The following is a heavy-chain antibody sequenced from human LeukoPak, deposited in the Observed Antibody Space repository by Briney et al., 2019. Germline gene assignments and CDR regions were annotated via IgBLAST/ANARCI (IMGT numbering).Heavy chain of an antibody. CDR2: ISYDGSNK. Sequence: GRSLRLSCAASGFTFSSYAMHWVRQAPGKGLEWVVVISYDGSNKYYADSVKGRFTISRDNSKNTLYLQMNSLRAEDTAVYYCTRPFNTDYSNFYYMDVWGIGTTVTVSS. CDR1: GFTFSSYA. CDR3: TRPFNTDYSNFYYMDV. D-gene: IGHD4-11*01. J-gene: IGHJ6*03. V-gene: IGHV3-30-3*01.